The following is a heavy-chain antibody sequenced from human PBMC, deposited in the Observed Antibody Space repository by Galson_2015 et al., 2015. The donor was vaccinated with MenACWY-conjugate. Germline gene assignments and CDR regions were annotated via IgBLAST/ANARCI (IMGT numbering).Heavy chain of an antibody. V-gene: IGHV3-7*03. CDR2: IKKDGSEK. Sequence: SLRLSCAASGFTFRNYWMTRVRQAPGKGLEWVASIKKDGSEKYYADSVKGRFTISRDNAKNSMYLEMNSLRVEDTAVYSCARGHYGMDVWGQGTTVTASS. J-gene: IGHJ6*02. CDR3: ARGHYGMDV. CDR1: GFTFRNYW.